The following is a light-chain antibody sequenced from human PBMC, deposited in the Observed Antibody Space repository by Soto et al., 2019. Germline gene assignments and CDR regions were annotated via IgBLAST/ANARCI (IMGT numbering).Light chain of an antibody. CDR2: KAS. J-gene: IGKJ1*01. V-gene: IGKV1-5*03. CDR3: QQYHIYSGT. CDR1: QTIDSW. Sequence: DIQMTQSPSTLSASVGDRVTITCRASQTIDSWLAWYQQRPGKPPNLLIYKASTLASGVPSRFSGSGSGTEFTRSINSLQPYDFATYYCQQYHIYSGTFGQGTKVEIK.